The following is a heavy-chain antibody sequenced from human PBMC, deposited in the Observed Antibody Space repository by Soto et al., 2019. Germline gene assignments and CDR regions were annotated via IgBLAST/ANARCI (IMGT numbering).Heavy chain of an antibody. J-gene: IGHJ6*02. CDR2: IYSGGST. Sequence: EVQLVETGGGLIQPGGSLRLSCAASGFTVSSNYMSWVRQAPGKGLEWVSVIYSGGSTYYADSVKGRFTISRDNSKNTLYLQMNSLRAEDTAVYYCARESGRAVHCSGGSCYSYYYYGMDVWGQGTTVTVSS. CDR1: GFTVSSNY. V-gene: IGHV3-53*02. D-gene: IGHD2-15*01. CDR3: ARESGRAVHCSGGSCYSYYYYGMDV.